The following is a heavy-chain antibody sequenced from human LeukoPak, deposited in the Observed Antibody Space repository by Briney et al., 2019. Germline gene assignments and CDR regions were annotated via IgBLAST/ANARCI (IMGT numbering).Heavy chain of an antibody. Sequence: ASVKVSCKASGYTFTSYAMNWVRQAPGQGLEWMGWISAYNGNTNYAQKLQGRVTMTTDTSTSTAYMELRSLRSDDTAVYYCARGLPPRRNYDSSGYYSYYFDYWGQGTLVTVSS. CDR2: ISAYNGNT. V-gene: IGHV1-18*01. J-gene: IGHJ4*02. CDR1: GYTFTSYA. D-gene: IGHD3-22*01. CDR3: ARGLPPRRNYDSSGYYSYYFDY.